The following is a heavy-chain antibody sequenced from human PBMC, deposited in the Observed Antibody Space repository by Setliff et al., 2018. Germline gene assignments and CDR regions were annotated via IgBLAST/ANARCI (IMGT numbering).Heavy chain of an antibody. CDR2: INPNSGGT. J-gene: IGHJ4*02. D-gene: IGHD6-13*01. CDR3: ARAGVAAAGRKGVFEY. V-gene: IGHV1-2*02. CDR1: GYTFTGYY. Sequence: ASVKVSCKASGYTFTGYYMHWVRQAPGQGLEWMGWINPNSGGTNYAQKFQGRVTMTRDTSISTAYMELSRLRSDDTAVYYCARAGVAAAGRKGVFEYWGQGTLVTVS.